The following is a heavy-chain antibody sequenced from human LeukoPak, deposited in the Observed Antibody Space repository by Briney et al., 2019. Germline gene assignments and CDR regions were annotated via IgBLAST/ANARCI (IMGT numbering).Heavy chain of an antibody. CDR3: ARGLAHGGIANWFDP. J-gene: IGHJ5*02. D-gene: IGHD2-21*01. CDR1: GGSLNSFSHH. CDR2: LFSSGST. Sequence: PSETLSLTCSVPGGSLNSFSHHWAWTRQPPGKGLEWIGCLFSSGSTYYNPSLQSRVTFSLYKSNNHFALKLPSLTAADTAVYYCARGLAHGGIANWFDPWGQGTLVTVSS. V-gene: IGHV4-39*06.